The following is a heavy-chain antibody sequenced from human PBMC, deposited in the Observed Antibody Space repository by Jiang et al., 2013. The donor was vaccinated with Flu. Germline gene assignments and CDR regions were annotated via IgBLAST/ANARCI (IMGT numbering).Heavy chain of an antibody. D-gene: IGHD5-18*01. CDR3: ARERRGYREVVGWFDP. V-gene: IGHV1-46*01. CDR2: INPSGGST. CDR1: GYTFTSYY. J-gene: IGHJ5*02. Sequence: GAEVKKPGASVKVSCEASGYTFTSYYMHWVRQAPGQGLEWMGIINPSGGSTSYAQKFQGRVTMTRDTSTSTVYMELSSLRSEDTAVYYCARERRGYREVVGWFDPWGQGTLVTVSS.